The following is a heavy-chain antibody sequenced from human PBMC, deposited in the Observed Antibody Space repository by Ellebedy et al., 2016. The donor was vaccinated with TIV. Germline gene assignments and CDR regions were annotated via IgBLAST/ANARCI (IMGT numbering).Heavy chain of an antibody. CDR2: INHSGST. J-gene: IGHJ6*02. V-gene: IGHV4-39*07. CDR1: GGSISSSSYY. CDR3: ARVSSMDG. Sequence: SETLSLXXTVSGGSISSSSYYWSWIRQPPGKGLEWIGEINHSGSTNYNPSLKSRVTISVDTSKNQFSLKLSSVTAADTAVYYCARVSSMDGWGQGTTVTVSS.